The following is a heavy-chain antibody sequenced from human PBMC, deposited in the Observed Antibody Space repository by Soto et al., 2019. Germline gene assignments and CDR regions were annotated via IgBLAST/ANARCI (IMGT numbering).Heavy chain of an antibody. Sequence: QVQLVQSGDEVKKPGASVKVSCKASGYIFVNYGIAWVRQAPGQGLEWMGWISPYTGNTHSATKVQGRLTKTTDTSKSTAYMDLGSLTSDDTAVYYCVMVDNYVTPTPQDVWGQGTTVNVS. CDR1: GYIFVNYG. V-gene: IGHV1-18*01. D-gene: IGHD3-16*01. J-gene: IGHJ6*02. CDR3: VMVDNYVTPTPQDV. CDR2: ISPYTGNT.